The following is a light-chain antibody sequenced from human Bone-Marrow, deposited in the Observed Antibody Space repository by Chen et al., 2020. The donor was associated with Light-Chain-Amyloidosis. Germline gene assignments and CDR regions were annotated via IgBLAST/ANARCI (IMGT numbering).Light chain of an antibody. Sequence: SSELTQDPAVSVTLGQTVRITCQGDSLRYYPATWYQQKPGQAPVLVISRNNNRPSGIPDRFSGSSSGTAASLTITGAQAEDEADYHCSSRDTTGNHLLFGGGTSLTVL. CDR3: SSRDTTGNHLL. V-gene: IGLV3-19*01. J-gene: IGLJ2*01. CDR1: SLRYYP. CDR2: RNN.